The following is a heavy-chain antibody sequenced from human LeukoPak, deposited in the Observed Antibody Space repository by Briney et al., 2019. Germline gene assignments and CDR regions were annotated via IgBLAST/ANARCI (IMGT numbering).Heavy chain of an antibody. CDR2: INRSGSI. CDR1: GGSFSGYY. D-gene: IGHD3-3*01. J-gene: IGHJ4*02. Sequence: PSETLSLTCAVYGGSFSGYYWSWIRQPPGKGLEWIGEINRSGSINYNPSLKSRVTISVDTSKNQFSLKLSSVTAADTAVYYCARGHYDFWSGYRSPYYFDYWGQGTLVTVSS. V-gene: IGHV4-34*01. CDR3: ARGHYDFWSGYRSPYYFDY.